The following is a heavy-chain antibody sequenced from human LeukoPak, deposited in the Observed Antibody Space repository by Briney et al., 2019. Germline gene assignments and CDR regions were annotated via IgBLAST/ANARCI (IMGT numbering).Heavy chain of an antibody. CDR3: TTDPQIYCSSTSCYP. D-gene: IGHD2-2*01. Sequence: PGGSLRLSCAASGFTVSSNYMSWVRQAPGKGLEWVGRIKSKTDGGTTDYAAPVKGKFTISRDDSKNTLYLQMNSLKTEDTAVYYCTTDPQIYCSSTSCYPWGQGTLVTVSS. CDR1: GFTVSSNY. V-gene: IGHV3-15*01. CDR2: IKSKTDGGTT. J-gene: IGHJ5*02.